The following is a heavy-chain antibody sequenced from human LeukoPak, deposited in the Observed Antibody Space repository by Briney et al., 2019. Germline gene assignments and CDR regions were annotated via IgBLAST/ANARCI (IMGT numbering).Heavy chain of an antibody. J-gene: IGHJ4*02. D-gene: IGHD6-13*01. CDR1: GFSLSTSGMC. CDR3: ARASSWYRGFDY. V-gene: IGHV2-70*11. CDR2: IDWDDDK. Sequence: SGPTLVNPTQTLTLTCTFSGFSLSTSGMCVSWIRQPPGKALEWLARIDWDDDKYYSTSLKTRLAISKDTSKNQVVLTMTNMDPVDTATYYCARASSWYRGFDYWGQGTLVTVSS.